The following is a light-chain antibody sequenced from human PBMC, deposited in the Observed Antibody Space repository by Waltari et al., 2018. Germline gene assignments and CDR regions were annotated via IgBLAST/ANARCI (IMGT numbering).Light chain of an antibody. CDR3: SSYAGSVV. Sequence: QSALTQPASVSGSRGQSITISCTGSSSDIGSYNVVSWYQHHPGKAPKLLIYGVNNRPSGVSNRFCGYKSGNTAPLTISGLQAEDEGDYYFSSYAGSVVFGGGTKLTVL. CDR2: GVN. J-gene: IGLJ3*02. V-gene: IGLV2-23*02. CDR1: SSDIGSYNV.